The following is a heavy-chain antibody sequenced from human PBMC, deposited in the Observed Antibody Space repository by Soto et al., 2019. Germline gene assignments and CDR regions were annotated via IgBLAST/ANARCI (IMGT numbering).Heavy chain of an antibody. J-gene: IGHJ4*02. Sequence: ASVKVAFRASRCTFTGYYMHGVRHSPGQGLEWMGVINPSGGSTDYTPKFQDRVTMSRDTSTTTVYMELSSLRSEDTAVYYCARDHRLLWLGELLIWGQGTLVTVSS. CDR3: ARDHRLLWLGELLI. D-gene: IGHD3-10*01. V-gene: IGHV1-46*01. CDR1: RCTFTGYY. CDR2: INPSGGST.